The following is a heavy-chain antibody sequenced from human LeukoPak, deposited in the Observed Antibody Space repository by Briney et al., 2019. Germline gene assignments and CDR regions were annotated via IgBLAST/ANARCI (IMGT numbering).Heavy chain of an antibody. CDR2: IDPNSGGT. CDR3: ARIGISGSYWDFDQ. V-gene: IGHV1-2*02. CDR1: GYTFSAYY. Sequence: GASVKVSCKASGYTFSAYYLHWVRQAPGQRLEWMGWIDPNSGGTKYAQNFQGRVAMTRDTSISTAYMELSSLRSADTAVYYCARIGISGSYWDFDQWGQGTLVTVSS. D-gene: IGHD1-26*01. J-gene: IGHJ4*02.